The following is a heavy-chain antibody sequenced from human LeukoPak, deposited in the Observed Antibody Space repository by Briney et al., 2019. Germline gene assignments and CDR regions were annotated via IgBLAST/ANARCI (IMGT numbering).Heavy chain of an antibody. D-gene: IGHD3-9*01. J-gene: IGHJ4*02. CDR3: ARARSDYDILTGYSSGYFDY. V-gene: IGHV4-59*01. Sequence: SETLSLTCTVSGGSISNYFWSWIRQPPGKGLEWIGYIYYSGSTNYNPSLKSRVTISVDTSKNQFSLKLSSVTAADTAVYYCARARSDYDILTGYSSGYFDYWGQGTLVTVSS. CDR1: GGSISNYF. CDR2: IYYSGST.